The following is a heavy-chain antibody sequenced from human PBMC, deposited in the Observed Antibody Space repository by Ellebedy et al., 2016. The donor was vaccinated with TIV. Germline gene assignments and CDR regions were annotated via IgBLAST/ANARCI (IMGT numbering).Heavy chain of an antibody. V-gene: IGHV3-7*03. D-gene: IGHD4-17*01. CDR3: ARRASYGDYAVQVNPWFDP. CDR1: EFSFRSYW. Sequence: PGGSLRLSCAAFEFSFRSYWMAWVRQAPGKGLEWVASIRQDGYEKYNVDSVKGRFTISRDNAKSSLFLQMNSLRAEDTAVYYCARRASYGDYAVQVNPWFDPWGQGTLVTVSS. CDR2: IRQDGYEK. J-gene: IGHJ5*02.